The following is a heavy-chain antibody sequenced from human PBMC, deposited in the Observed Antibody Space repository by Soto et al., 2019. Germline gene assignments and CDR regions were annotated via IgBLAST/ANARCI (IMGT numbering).Heavy chain of an antibody. CDR3: ARGTYYDILTGYTPYYGMDV. D-gene: IGHD3-9*01. V-gene: IGHV1-2*04. J-gene: IGHJ6*02. CDR1: GYTFTGYY. Sequence: ASVKVSCKASGYTFTGYYMHWVRQAPGQGLEWMGWINPNSGGTNYAQKFQGWVTMTRDTSISTAYMELSRLRSDDTAVYYCARGTYYDILTGYTPYYGMDVWGQGTTVTVSS. CDR2: INPNSGGT.